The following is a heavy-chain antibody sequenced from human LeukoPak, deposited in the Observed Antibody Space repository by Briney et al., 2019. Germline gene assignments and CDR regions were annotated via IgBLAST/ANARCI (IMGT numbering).Heavy chain of an antibody. CDR1: GFTVSSNY. Sequence: GGSLRLSCAASGFTVSSNYMSWVRQAPGKGLEWVSVIYSGGSTYYADSVKGRFTISRDNSKNTLYLQMNSLRAEDTAVYYCARGNPMAGKYYFDYWGQGTLVTVSS. D-gene: IGHD6-19*01. J-gene: IGHJ4*02. CDR3: ARGNPMAGKYYFDY. V-gene: IGHV3-66*01. CDR2: IYSGGST.